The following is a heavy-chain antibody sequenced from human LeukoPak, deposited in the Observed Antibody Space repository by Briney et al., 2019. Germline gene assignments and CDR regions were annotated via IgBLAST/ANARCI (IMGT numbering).Heavy chain of an antibody. CDR3: ARAPHFFDTSGSRYYFDY. CDR1: GASISSSNW. V-gene: IGHV4-4*02. Sequence: SETLSLTCAVSGASISSSNWWSWVRQPPGKGLEWIGEIYHSGSTNYNPSLKSRVTISVDKSKNQFSLILRSVTAADTAVYYCARAPHFFDTSGSRYYFDYWGQGALVTVSS. D-gene: IGHD3-22*01. CDR2: IYHSGST. J-gene: IGHJ4*02.